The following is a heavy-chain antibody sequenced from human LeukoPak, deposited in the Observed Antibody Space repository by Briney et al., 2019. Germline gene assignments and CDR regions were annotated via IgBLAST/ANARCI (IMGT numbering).Heavy chain of an antibody. CDR1: GGTFSSYA. CDR3: ARHYYGSGNYGYFDY. J-gene: IGHJ4*02. D-gene: IGHD3-10*01. CDR2: IIPIFGTA. V-gene: IGHV1-69*13. Sequence: GASVKVSCKASGGTFSSYAISWVRQAPGQGLEWMGGIIPIFGTANYAQKFQGRVTITADESTSTAYMELSSLRSEDTAVYYCARHYYGSGNYGYFDYWGQGTLVTVSS.